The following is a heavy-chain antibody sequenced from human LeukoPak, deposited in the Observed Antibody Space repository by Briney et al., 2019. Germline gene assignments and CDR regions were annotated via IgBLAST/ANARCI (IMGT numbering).Heavy chain of an antibody. CDR1: GGSISSSSYY. D-gene: IGHD3-22*01. CDR2: IYYSGST. CDR3: ARFPRSSSSGIRAFDI. Sequence: PSETLSLTCTVSGGSISSSSYYWGWIRQPPGKGLEWIGSIYYSGSTYYNPSLKSRVTISIDTSMTQFSLKLSSVSAADTAVYYCARFPRSSSSGIRAFDIWGQGTMVTVSS. J-gene: IGHJ3*02. V-gene: IGHV4-39*07.